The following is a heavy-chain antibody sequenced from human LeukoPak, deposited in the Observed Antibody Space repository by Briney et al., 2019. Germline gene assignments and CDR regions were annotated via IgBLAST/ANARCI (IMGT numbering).Heavy chain of an antibody. J-gene: IGHJ4*02. CDR1: GYTFTSYA. D-gene: IGHD3-10*01. V-gene: IGHV7-4-1*02. Sequence: ASVKVSCKASGYTFTSYAMNWVRQAPGQGLEWMGWINTNTGNPTYAQGFTGRFVFSLDTSLSTAYLQISSLKAEDTAVYYCARPSAPLLWFGELSPYYFDYWGQGTLVTVSS. CDR2: INTNTGNP. CDR3: ARPSAPLLWFGELSPYYFDY.